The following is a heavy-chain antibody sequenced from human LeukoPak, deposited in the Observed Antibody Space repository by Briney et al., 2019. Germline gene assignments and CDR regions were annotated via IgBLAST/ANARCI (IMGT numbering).Heavy chain of an antibody. D-gene: IGHD1-26*01. J-gene: IGHJ4*02. CDR1: GGSISSSSYY. Sequence: SETLSLTSTVSGGSISSSSYYWGWIRQPPGKGLEWIGSIYSSGSTYYNASLQSRVTISIETSKNQISLRLNSVTAADTAMYYCAKSGGYGLIDYWGQGTLVTVSS. CDR3: AKSGGYGLIDY. CDR2: IYSSGST. V-gene: IGHV4-39*01.